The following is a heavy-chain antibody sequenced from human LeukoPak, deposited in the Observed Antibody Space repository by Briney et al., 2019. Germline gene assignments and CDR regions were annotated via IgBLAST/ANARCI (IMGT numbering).Heavy chain of an antibody. J-gene: IGHJ4*01. V-gene: IGHV3-74*01. CDR1: GFTFSRYA. CDR2: LGADGSGT. D-gene: IGHD2-8*02. Sequence: GGSLRLSCAASGFTFSRYAMHWVRQAPGKGLVWVSRLGADGSGTNYADSVKGRFTISRNNAKNTVYLQMSSLRAEDTAVYYCARDGFTGPRTAYLDHWGQGTLVTVSS. CDR3: ARDGFTGPRTAYLDH.